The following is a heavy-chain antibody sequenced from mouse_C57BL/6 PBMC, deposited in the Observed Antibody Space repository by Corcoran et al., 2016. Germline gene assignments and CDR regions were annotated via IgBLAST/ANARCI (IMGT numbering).Heavy chain of an antibody. CDR3: ARSYSNYWYFDV. J-gene: IGHJ1*03. Sequence: QIQLVQFGPELKKPGETVKISCKASGYTFTTYGMSWVKQAPGKGLKWMGWINTYSGVPTYADDFKGRFAFSLETSASTAYLQINNLKNEDTATYFCARSYSNYWYFDVWGTGTTVTVSS. D-gene: IGHD2-5*01. V-gene: IGHV9-3*01. CDR2: INTYSGVP. CDR1: GYTFTTYG.